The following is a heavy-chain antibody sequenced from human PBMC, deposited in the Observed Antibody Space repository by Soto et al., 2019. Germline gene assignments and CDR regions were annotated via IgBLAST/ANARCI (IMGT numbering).Heavy chain of an antibody. CDR3: ARLGRTTLRYYYMDV. J-gene: IGHJ6*03. D-gene: IGHD1-1*01. Sequence: SETLSLTCTVSGGSISSSTYYWGWIRQPPGKGLQWIGSIYYSGTTYYNPSLKSRVTIFVDTSKNQFSLKLSSVTAADTAVYYCARLGRTTLRYYYMDVWGKGTTVTVSS. V-gene: IGHV4-39*01. CDR2: IYYSGTT. CDR1: GGSISSSTYY.